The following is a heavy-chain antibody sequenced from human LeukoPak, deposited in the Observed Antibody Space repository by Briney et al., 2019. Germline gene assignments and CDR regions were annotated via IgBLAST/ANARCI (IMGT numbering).Heavy chain of an antibody. D-gene: IGHD4-11*01. V-gene: IGHV1-69*05. CDR1: GGTFISYA. Sequence: EASVKVSCKASGGTFISYAISWVRQAPGQGLEWMGGIIPIFGTANYAQTFQGRVTITTDESTSTAYMELSSLRSENTAVYYCALTTVTTFDYWGQGTLVTVSS. J-gene: IGHJ4*02. CDR2: IIPIFGTA. CDR3: ALTTVTTFDY.